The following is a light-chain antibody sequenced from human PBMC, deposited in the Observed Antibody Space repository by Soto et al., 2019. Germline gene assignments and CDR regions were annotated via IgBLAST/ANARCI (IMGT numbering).Light chain of an antibody. J-gene: IGKJ1*01. CDR3: RQYGRSLWT. CDR2: GVS. CDR1: QTVSSIY. V-gene: IGKV3-20*01. Sequence: EIVLTQSPGTLSLSLVERATLSCRASQTVSSIYVAWYQQKVGQAPRLLIYGVSSRVTGTPDRFSGSGSGTDFTLTISRLEPEDFAVYYCRQYGRSLWTFGQGTKVDIK.